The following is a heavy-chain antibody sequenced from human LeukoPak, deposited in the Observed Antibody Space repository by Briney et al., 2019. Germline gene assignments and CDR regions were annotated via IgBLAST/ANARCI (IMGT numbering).Heavy chain of an antibody. CDR3: AREDPGHWSRRAFDI. CDR1: EFTVSTNY. J-gene: IGHJ3*02. Sequence: PGGSLRLSCAVSEFTVSTNYMSWVRQAPGKGLEWVSVIYGGGTTYYADSVKGRFTISRDNSKNTLYLQMNSLRAEDTAVYYCAREDPGHWSRRAFDIWGQGTMVTVSS. D-gene: IGHD2-8*02. CDR2: IYGGGTT. V-gene: IGHV3-53*01.